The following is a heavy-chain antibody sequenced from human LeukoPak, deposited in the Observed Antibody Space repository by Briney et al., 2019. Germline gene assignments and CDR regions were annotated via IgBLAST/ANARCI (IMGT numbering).Heavy chain of an antibody. V-gene: IGHV1-18*01. CDR2: ISAYNGNT. CDR1: GYTFGTYD. Sequence: ASVRVSCKASGYTFGTYDINWVRQASGQGLEWMGWISAYNGNTNYAQKLQGRVTMTTDTSTSTAYMELRSLRSDDTAVYYCAREKTPNWFDPWGQGTLVTVSS. J-gene: IGHJ5*02. CDR3: AREKTPNWFDP.